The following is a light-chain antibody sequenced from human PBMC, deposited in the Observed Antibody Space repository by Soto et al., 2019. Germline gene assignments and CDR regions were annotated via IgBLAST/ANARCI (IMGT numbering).Light chain of an antibody. Sequence: QSVLTQPPSASGSPGQSVTISCTGTSSGFGYYNYVSWYQQHPGRAPKLIIYEVSERPSGVPDRFSGSKSGNTASLTVSGLQAEDEADYYCSSYAGRNYVFGAGTKVTVL. J-gene: IGLJ1*01. V-gene: IGLV2-8*01. CDR2: EVS. CDR3: SSYAGRNYV. CDR1: SSGFGYYNY.